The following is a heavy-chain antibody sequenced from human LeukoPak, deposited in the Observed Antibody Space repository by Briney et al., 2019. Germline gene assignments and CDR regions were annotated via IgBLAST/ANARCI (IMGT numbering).Heavy chain of an antibody. V-gene: IGHV3-23*01. CDR2: ISGSGGST. Sequence: GGSLRLSCAASGFTFSSYAMSWVRQAPGKGLEWVSAISGSGGSTYYADSVKGRFTISRDNSKNTLYLQMNSLRAEDTAVYYCAKGPYYYGSGSQPYNWFDPWGQGTLVTVSS. CDR1: GFTFSSYA. J-gene: IGHJ5*02. D-gene: IGHD3-10*01. CDR3: AKGPYYYGSGSQPYNWFDP.